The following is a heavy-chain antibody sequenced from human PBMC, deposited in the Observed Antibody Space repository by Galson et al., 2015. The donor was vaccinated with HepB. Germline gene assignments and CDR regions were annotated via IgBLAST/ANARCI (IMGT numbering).Heavy chain of an antibody. J-gene: IGHJ3*02. CDR2: INQDGSEK. CDR1: GFTFSSYW. Sequence: SLRLSCAVSGFTFSSYWMSWVRQAPGKGLEWVANINQDGSEKYYVDSVKGRFTISRDNAKNSLYLQMNSLRVEDTAVYYCARDGYYYDSSGYYGAFDIWGQGTMVTVSS. V-gene: IGHV3-7*03. D-gene: IGHD3-22*01. CDR3: ARDGYYYDSSGYYGAFDI.